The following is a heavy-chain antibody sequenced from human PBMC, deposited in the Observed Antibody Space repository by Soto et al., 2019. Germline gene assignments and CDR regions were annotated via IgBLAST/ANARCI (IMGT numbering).Heavy chain of an antibody. CDR3: ARDHGSYPNT. CDR1: GGAITSDF. CDR2: VYYSGAA. V-gene: IGHV4-59*01. Sequence: QVQLQESGPGLVKPSETLSLTCNVSGGAITSDFWSWIRQPPGKGLEWIGYVYYSGAADYNPSLKPLVTISIATSKTQFSLRLASATAADTGVYYCARDHGSYPNTWGQGIVVTVSS. D-gene: IGHD3-16*02. J-gene: IGHJ1*01.